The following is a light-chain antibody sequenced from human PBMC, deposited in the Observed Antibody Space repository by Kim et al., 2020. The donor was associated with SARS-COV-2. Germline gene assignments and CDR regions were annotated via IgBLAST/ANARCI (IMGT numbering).Light chain of an antibody. V-gene: IGLV2-14*01. J-gene: IGLJ3*02. CDR1: SSDVGAYAY. Sequence: GQSFTISCTGTSSDVGAYAYVSWYQQHPGKAPKRMIYEVSNRPSGISNRCSGSKSGNTASLSISGLQAQDEAEYYCSSYTRTSTRVFGGGTQLTVL. CDR2: EVS. CDR3: SSYTRTSTRV.